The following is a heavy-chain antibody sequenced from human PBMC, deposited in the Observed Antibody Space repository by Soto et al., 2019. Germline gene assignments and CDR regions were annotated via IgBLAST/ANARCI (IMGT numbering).Heavy chain of an antibody. CDR3: ATDRGGDY. V-gene: IGHV1-18*01. D-gene: IGHD3-10*01. Sequence: QVQLVQSGAEVKKPGASVTVSCRTSGYTFTNYGISWVRQAPGQGLEWMGWINTYNGDTNYAQKLQGRVTMTTDTSTSTAYLAMRRPRSDDPAVHYCATDRGGDYWGQGTLVTVSS. J-gene: IGHJ4*02. CDR1: GYTFTNYG. CDR2: INTYNGDT.